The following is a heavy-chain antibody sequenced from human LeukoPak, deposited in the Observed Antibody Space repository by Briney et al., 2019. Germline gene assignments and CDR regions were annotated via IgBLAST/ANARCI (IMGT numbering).Heavy chain of an antibody. CDR1: GFTFSSYW. J-gene: IGHJ3*02. V-gene: IGHV3-7*01. Sequence: GGSLRFSCAASGFTFSSYWMSWVRQAPGKGLEWVANIKQDGSEKYYVDSVKDRFTISRDNAKNSLYLQMNSLRAEDTAVYYCARADPLFSGAFDIWGQGTMVTVSS. CDR3: ARADPLFSGAFDI. D-gene: IGHD6-19*01. CDR2: IKQDGSEK.